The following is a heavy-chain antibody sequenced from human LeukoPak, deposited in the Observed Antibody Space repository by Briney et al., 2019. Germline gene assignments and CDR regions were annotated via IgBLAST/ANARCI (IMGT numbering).Heavy chain of an antibody. Sequence: GGSLRLSCAASGFTFSSYAMSWVRQAPGKGLEWVSAISGSGGSTYYADSVKGWFAISRDNSKNTLYLQMNSLRAEDTAVYYCAKDPHGGNSSDYWGQGTLVTVSS. J-gene: IGHJ4*02. CDR2: ISGSGGST. CDR1: GFTFSSYA. CDR3: AKDPHGGNSSDY. V-gene: IGHV3-23*01. D-gene: IGHD4-23*01.